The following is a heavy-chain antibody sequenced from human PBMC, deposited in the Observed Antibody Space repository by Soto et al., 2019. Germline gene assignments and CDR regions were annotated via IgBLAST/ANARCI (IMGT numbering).Heavy chain of an antibody. CDR3: AKPYYYGSGTGPDAFDI. V-gene: IGHV3-23*01. J-gene: IGHJ3*02. Sequence: EVQLLESGGGLVQPGGSLRLSCAASGFTFSIYVMTWVRQAPGKGLEWVSSISGSGGSTYYADSVKGRFTISRDNSKNTLYLQMNSLRAEDTALYYCAKPYYYGSGTGPDAFDIWGQGTMVTVSS. CDR1: GFTFSIYV. CDR2: ISGSGGST. D-gene: IGHD3-10*01.